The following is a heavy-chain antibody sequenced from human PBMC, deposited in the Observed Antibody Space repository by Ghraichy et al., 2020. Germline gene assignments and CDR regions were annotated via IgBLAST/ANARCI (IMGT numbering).Heavy chain of an antibody. Sequence: TNWNEDKRYSPSLRSRLTITKDTSKNQVVLTMTNMDPVDTATYYCTHMGRHIVVVPAVGFDYWGQGTLVTVSS. V-gene: IGHV2-5*01. CDR3: THMGRHIVVVPAVGFDY. CDR2: TNWNEDK. D-gene: IGHD2-2*01. J-gene: IGHJ4*02.